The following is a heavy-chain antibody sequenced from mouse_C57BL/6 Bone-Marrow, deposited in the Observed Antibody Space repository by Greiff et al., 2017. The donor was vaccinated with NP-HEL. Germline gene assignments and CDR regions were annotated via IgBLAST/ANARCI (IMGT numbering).Heavy chain of an antibody. J-gene: IGHJ3*01. Sequence: VQLQQPGAELVKPGASVKMSCTASGYTFTSYWITWVKQRPGPGLAWIGDIYPGSGSTNYNEKFKSKATLTVDPSSSTADMQLSSLTSEDSAVDYCARCYGSSSAWFAYWGQGTLVTVSA. D-gene: IGHD1-1*01. CDR3: ARCYGSSSAWFAY. CDR1: GYTFTSYW. V-gene: IGHV1-55*01. CDR2: IYPGSGST.